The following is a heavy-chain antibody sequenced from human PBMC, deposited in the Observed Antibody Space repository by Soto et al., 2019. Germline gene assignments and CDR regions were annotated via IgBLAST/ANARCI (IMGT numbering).Heavy chain of an antibody. CDR3: ARGIYTSGSYYSTYFDY. Sequence: GGSLRLSCADSGFTFSSYAMHWVRQAPGKGLEYVSAISSNGGSTYYANSVKGRFTISRDNSKNTLYLQMGSLRAEDMAVYYCARGIYTSGSYYSTYFDYWGQGTLVSVSS. V-gene: IGHV3-64*01. D-gene: IGHD1-26*01. J-gene: IGHJ4*02. CDR2: ISSNGGST. CDR1: GFTFSSYA.